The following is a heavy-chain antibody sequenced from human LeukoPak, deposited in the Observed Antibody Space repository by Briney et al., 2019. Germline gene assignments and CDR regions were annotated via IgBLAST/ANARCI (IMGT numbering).Heavy chain of an antibody. Sequence: GGSLRLSCAASGFTHSDYYMSWIRQAPGKGLEWVSYMSSSGRAIHYADSVKGRFTISRDNAKNSLYLQMNSLRAEDTALYYCARLRRVWNDVEFVGYWGQGTLVTVSS. D-gene: IGHD1-1*01. V-gene: IGHV3-11*01. CDR1: GFTHSDYY. J-gene: IGHJ4*02. CDR3: ARLRRVWNDVEFVGY. CDR2: MSSSGRAI.